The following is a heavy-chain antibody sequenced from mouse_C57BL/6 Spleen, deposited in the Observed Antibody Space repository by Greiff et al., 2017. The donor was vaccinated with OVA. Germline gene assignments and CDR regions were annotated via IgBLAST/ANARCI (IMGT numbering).Heavy chain of an antibody. V-gene: IGHV5-6*01. CDR1: GFTFSSYG. CDR2: LSSGGSYT. D-gene: IGHD3-1*01. CDR3: ARQGLTEFDYAMDY. J-gene: IGHJ4*01. Sequence: EVKLVESGGDLVKPGGSLKLSCAASGFTFSSYGMSWVRQTPDPRLEWVATLSSGGSYTYYPESVKGRFTISRDNAKNTRYLQMGSLKSEDTAMDYCARQGLTEFDYAMDYWGQGTSVTVSS.